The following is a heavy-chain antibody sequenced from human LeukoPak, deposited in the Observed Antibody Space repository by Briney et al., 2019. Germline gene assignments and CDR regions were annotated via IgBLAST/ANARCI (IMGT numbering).Heavy chain of an antibody. CDR1: GSTFSSYA. V-gene: IGHV3-23*01. CDR3: AKGGAADYYYYYYGMDV. Sequence: GGSLRLSCAASGSTFSSYAMSWVRQAPGKGLEWVSAISGSGGSTYYADSVKGRFTISRDNSKNTLYLQMNSLRAEDTAVYYCAKGGAADYYYYYYGMDVWGQGTTVTVSS. CDR2: ISGSGGST. D-gene: IGHD6-13*01. J-gene: IGHJ6*02.